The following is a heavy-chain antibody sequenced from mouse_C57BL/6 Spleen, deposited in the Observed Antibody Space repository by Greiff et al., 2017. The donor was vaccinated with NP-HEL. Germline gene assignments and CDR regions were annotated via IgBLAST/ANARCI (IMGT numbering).Heavy chain of an antibody. Sequence: QVQLQQSGAELVRPGTSVKVSCKASGYAFTNYLIEWVKQRPGQGLEWIGVINPGSDGTNYNEKFKGKATLTADKSSSTAYMQLSSLTSEDSAVYFCARDYGSSLFDYWGQGTTLTVSS. J-gene: IGHJ2*01. V-gene: IGHV1-54*01. CDR2: INPGSDGT. D-gene: IGHD1-1*01. CDR1: GYAFTNYL. CDR3: ARDYGSSLFDY.